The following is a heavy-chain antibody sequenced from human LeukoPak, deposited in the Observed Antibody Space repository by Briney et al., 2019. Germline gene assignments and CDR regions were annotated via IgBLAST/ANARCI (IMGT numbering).Heavy chain of an antibody. V-gene: IGHV4-4*07. J-gene: IGHJ4*02. D-gene: IGHD3-10*01. CDR2: IYTSGST. CDR3: ARDNYYGSGSYSPNVIIDY. CDR1: GDSITSSHW. Sequence: PSETLSLTCTVSGDSITSSHWWSWIRQPAGKGLEWIGRIYTSGSTNYNPSLKSRVTISVDTSKNQFSLKLSSVTAADTAVYYCARDNYYGSGSYSPNVIIDYWGQGTLVTVSS.